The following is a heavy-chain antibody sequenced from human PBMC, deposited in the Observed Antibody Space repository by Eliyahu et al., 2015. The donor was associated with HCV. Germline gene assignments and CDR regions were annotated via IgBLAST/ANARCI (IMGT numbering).Heavy chain of an antibody. Sequence: EVQLVESGGGLVQPGGXLRLSCAASGFTFSSYWMSWVRQAPGKGLEWVANIKQDGSEKYYVDSVKGRFTISRDNAKNSLYLQMNSLRAEDTAVYYCAGRPRGKVDAFDIWGQGTMVTVSS. CDR3: AGRPRGKVDAFDI. CDR1: GFTFSSYW. V-gene: IGHV3-7*01. CDR2: IKQDGSEK. D-gene: IGHD3-16*01. J-gene: IGHJ3*02.